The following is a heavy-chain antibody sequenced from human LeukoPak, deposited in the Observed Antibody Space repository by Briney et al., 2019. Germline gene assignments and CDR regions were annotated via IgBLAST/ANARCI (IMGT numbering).Heavy chain of an antibody. V-gene: IGHV3-43*02. CDR2: ISGDGGST. CDR3: AKDIMRYFDWFLDLGRYYYGMDV. J-gene: IGHJ6*02. D-gene: IGHD3-9*01. CDR1: GFTFDDYA. Sequence: PGGSLRLSCAASGFTFDDYAMHWVRQAPGKGLEWVSLISGDGGSTYYADSVKGRFTISRDNSKNSLYLQMNSLRTEDTALYYCAKDIMRYFDWFLDLGRYYYGMDVWGQGTTVTVSS.